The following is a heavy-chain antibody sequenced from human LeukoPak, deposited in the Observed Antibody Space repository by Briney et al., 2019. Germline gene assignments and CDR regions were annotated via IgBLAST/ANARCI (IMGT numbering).Heavy chain of an antibody. CDR3: ASKYVDSSSSYFDY. CDR1: GFTFSSYG. Sequence: GGSLRLSCAASGFTFSSYGMHWVRQAPGKGLEWVAVISYDGSNKYYADSVKGRFTISRDNSKNTLYLQINSLRAEDTAVYYCASKYVDSSSSYFDYWGQGTLVTVSS. V-gene: IGHV3-30*03. CDR2: ISYDGSNK. D-gene: IGHD6-6*01. J-gene: IGHJ4*02.